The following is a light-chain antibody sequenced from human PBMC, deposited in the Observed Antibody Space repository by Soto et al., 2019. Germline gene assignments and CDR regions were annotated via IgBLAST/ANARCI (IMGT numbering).Light chain of an antibody. Sequence: QTVVTQEPSFSVSPGRTVTLTCGLSSGSVSTSYHPSWYQQTPGQAPRTLIYSINTRSSGVPDRFSGSIVGNKAALTITGAQADDESDYYCVLYMGSGIWVFGGGTKLTVL. J-gene: IGLJ3*02. V-gene: IGLV8-61*01. CDR2: SIN. CDR1: SGSVSTSYH. CDR3: VLYMGSGIWV.